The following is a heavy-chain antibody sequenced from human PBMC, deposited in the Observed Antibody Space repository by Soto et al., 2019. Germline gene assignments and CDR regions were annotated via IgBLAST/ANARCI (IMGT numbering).Heavy chain of an antibody. D-gene: IGHD2-2*01. CDR1: GFTFSNYA. J-gene: IGHJ6*02. V-gene: IGHV3-23*01. Sequence: GGSLRLSCEASGFTFSNYAMTWVRQGPGQGLEWVAAISGSGFITYYADSVKGRFTISRDNSKNTLYLHMDSLTAEDTAIYYCERHFNQRGGMDVWGQGTTVTVSS. CDR2: ISGSGFIT. CDR3: ERHFNQRGGMDV.